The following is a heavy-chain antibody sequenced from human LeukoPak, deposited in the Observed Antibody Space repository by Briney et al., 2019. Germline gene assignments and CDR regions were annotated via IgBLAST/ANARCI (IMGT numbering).Heavy chain of an antibody. CDR2: ISGSGGTT. CDR3: AREDSVRPGPFDY. D-gene: IGHD3-10*01. CDR1: GFPFSSYA. J-gene: IGHJ4*02. V-gene: IGHV3-23*01. Sequence: GGSLRLSCAASGFPFSSYAMSWVRQAPGKGLEWVSGISGSGGTTYFADSVKGRFTISRDNSKNTLYLQMNSLRAEDTAVYYCAREDSVRPGPFDYWGQGTLVTVSS.